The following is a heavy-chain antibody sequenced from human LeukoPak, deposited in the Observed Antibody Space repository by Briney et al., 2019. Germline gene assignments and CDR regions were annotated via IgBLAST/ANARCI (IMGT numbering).Heavy chain of an antibody. CDR2: ISSSSSTI. CDR3: ARTYYYGSPLYFDY. V-gene: IGHV3-48*04. CDR1: GFTFGSYA. D-gene: IGHD3-10*01. J-gene: IGHJ4*02. Sequence: PGGSLRLSCAASGFTFGSYAMTWVRQAPGKGLEWVSYISSSSSTIYYADSVKGRFTISRDNARNSLYLQVNSLRAEDTAVYYCARTYYYGSPLYFDYWGQGTLVTVSS.